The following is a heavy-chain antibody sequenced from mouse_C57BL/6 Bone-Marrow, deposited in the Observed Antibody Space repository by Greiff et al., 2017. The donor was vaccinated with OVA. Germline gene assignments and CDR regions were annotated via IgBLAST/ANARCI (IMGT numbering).Heavy chain of an antibody. V-gene: IGHV1-64*01. CDR1: GYTFTSYW. CDR2: IHPNSGST. J-gene: IGHJ4*01. Sequence: VQLQQSGAELVKPGASVKLSCKASGYTFTSYWMHWVKQRPGQGLEWIGMIHPNSGSTNYNEKFKSKATLTVDKSSSTAYMQLSSLTSEDSAVYYCARDYSNSYAMDYWGQGTSVTVSS. D-gene: IGHD2-5*01. CDR3: ARDYSNSYAMDY.